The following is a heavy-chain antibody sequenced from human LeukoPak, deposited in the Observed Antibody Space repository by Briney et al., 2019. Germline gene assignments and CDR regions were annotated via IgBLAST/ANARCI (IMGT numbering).Heavy chain of an antibody. J-gene: IGHJ4*02. CDR3: ATVSDTAMKTYFDY. Sequence: ASVKVSCKVSGYTLTELSMHWVRQAPGKGLEWMGGFDPEDGETIYAQKFQGRVTMTEDTSTDTAYMELSSLRSEDTAVYYCATVSDTAMKTYFDYWGQGTLVTVSS. V-gene: IGHV1-24*01. CDR2: FDPEDGET. CDR1: GYTLTELS. D-gene: IGHD5-18*01.